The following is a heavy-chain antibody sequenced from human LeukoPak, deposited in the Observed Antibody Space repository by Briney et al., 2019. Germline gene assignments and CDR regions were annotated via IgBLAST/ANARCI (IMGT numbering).Heavy chain of an antibody. D-gene: IGHD3-22*01. CDR2: IYYSGST. Sequence: PSETLSLTCTVSGGSISSYYWSWIRQPPGKGLEWIGYIYYSGSTNYNPSLKSRVTISVDTSKNQFSLKLSSATAADTAVYYCAGISYYYDSSGYTGAFDIWGQGTMVTVSS. CDR1: GGSISSYY. CDR3: AGISYYYDSSGYTGAFDI. V-gene: IGHV4-59*01. J-gene: IGHJ3*02.